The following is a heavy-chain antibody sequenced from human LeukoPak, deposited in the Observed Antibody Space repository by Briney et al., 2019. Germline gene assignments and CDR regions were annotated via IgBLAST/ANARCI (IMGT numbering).Heavy chain of an antibody. Sequence: PGGSLRLSCTASGFSFDAYSMTWVRQAPGKGLEWVANIKHDGSETYYAVSVRGRVTISRDNAKNSVYLQMNSLRAEDTAVYFCARHNWFHFDYWGQGTLVTASS. CDR3: ARHNWFHFDY. CDR2: IKHDGSET. CDR1: GFSFDAYS. V-gene: IGHV3-7*01. J-gene: IGHJ4*02. D-gene: IGHD1-20*01.